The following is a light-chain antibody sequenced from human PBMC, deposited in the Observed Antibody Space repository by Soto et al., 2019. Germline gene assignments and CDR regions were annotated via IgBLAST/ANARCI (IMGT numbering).Light chain of an antibody. CDR3: QQYETYSGT. CDR1: QIINTW. J-gene: IGKJ3*01. V-gene: IGKV1-5*03. CDR2: RAS. Sequence: DIQMTQSPSSLFASVGDRVTITCRASQIINTWLAWYQQRPGKAPKLLIYRASILVNGVPSRFSGSGSGTEFTLTISCLQPDDFSIYYCQQYETYSGTFGPGTKVDL.